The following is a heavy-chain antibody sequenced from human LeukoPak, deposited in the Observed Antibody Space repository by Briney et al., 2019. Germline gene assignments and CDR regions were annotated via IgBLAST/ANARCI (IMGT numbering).Heavy chain of an antibody. CDR2: IWYDGSNK. V-gene: IGHV3-33*06. D-gene: IGHD3-3*01. CDR1: GFTFSSYG. CDR3: AKDLSYYDFWSGYCGPLIGYYGMDV. J-gene: IGHJ6*02. Sequence: GGSLRLSCAASGFTFSSYGMHWVRQAPGKGLEWVAVIWYDGSNKYYADSVKGRFTISRDNSKNTLSLQMNSLRAEDTAVYYCAKDLSYYDFWSGYCGPLIGYYGMDVWGQGTTVTVSS.